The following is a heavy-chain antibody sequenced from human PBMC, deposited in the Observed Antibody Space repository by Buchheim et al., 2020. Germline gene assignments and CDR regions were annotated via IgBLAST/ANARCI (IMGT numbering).Heavy chain of an antibody. CDR3: ARVASTDYYDSSGYYYSFDY. Sequence: VQLQQWGAGLLKPSETLSLTCAVCGGSFSGYYWSWIRQPPGKGLEWIGEINRSGSTNYNPSLKSRVTISVDTSKNQFSLKLSSVTAADTAVYYCARVASTDYYDSSGYYYSFDYWGQGTL. J-gene: IGHJ4*02. V-gene: IGHV4-34*01. D-gene: IGHD3-22*01. CDR1: GGSFSGYY. CDR2: INRSGST.